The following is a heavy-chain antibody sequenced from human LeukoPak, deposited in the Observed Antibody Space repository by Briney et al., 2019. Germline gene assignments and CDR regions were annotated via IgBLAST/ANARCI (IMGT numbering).Heavy chain of an antibody. CDR3: VRHGLGSSWFGFDY. D-gene: IGHD6-13*01. J-gene: IGHJ4*02. CDR2: IYSGDSDP. Sequence: GESLKISCKGSGYTFTSYWIGWVRQMPGKGLEWMGIIYSGDSDPRYSPSFQGQVTISADKSIRTAYLQWTSLKAADSAMYYCVRHGLGSSWFGFDYWGQGTLVTVSS. CDR1: GYTFTSYW. V-gene: IGHV5-51*01.